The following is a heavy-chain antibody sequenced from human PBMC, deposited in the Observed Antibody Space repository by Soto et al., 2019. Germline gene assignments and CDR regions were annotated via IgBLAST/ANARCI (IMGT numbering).Heavy chain of an antibody. D-gene: IGHD2-15*01. CDR1: GFSFSSHA. CDR3: VGEVGVRSLDN. Sequence: PGGSLRLSCAASGFSFSSHAMHWVRQAPGGGLEWVALISYDGSSKVYVDSGRGRFTISRDNSMNTVSLQMDSLRHEDAAVYYCVGEVGVRSLDNWGQGTLVTVSS. CDR2: ISYDGSSK. J-gene: IGHJ4*02. V-gene: IGHV3-30*04.